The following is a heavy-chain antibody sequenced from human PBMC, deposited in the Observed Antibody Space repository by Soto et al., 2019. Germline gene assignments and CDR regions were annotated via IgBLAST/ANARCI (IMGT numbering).Heavy chain of an antibody. J-gene: IGHJ6*02. V-gene: IGHV1-69*01. D-gene: IGHD2-2*01. CDR3: ARSQVSSTSLAIYYYYYYGMDV. CDR2: IIPISGTA. Sequence: QVQLVQSGAEVQKPGSSVKVSCKASGGTFSSYAISWVRQAPGQGREWMGGIIPISGTANYAQKFQGRVTITADESTSTAYMELSRLRSEDTAVYYCARSQVSSTSLAIYYYYYYGMDVWGQGTTVTVSS. CDR1: GGTFSSYA.